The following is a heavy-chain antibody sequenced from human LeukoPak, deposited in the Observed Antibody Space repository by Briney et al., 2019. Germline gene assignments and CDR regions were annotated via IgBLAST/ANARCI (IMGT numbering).Heavy chain of an antibody. CDR3: ASLAVAGRFDY. D-gene: IGHD6-19*01. Sequence: GGSLRLSCAASGFTFSSYEMNWVRQAPGKGLEWVSYISSSGSTIYYADSVKGRFTISRDNAKNSLYLQMNSLRAEDTAVYYCASLAVAGRFDYWGQGTLVTVSS. CDR2: ISSSGSTI. V-gene: IGHV3-48*03. CDR1: GFTFSSYE. J-gene: IGHJ4*02.